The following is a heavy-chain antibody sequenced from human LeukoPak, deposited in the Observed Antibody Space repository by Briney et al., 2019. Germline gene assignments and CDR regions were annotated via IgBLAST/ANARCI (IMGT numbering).Heavy chain of an antibody. D-gene: IGHD3-9*01. J-gene: IGHJ4*02. V-gene: IGHV3-23*01. CDR3: AKDAGTDWLLSTYYFDY. CDR1: GLTFSSYA. Sequence: GGSLRLSCAASGLTFSSYAMSWVRQAPGKGLEWVSAISGSGGSTYYADSVKGRFTISRDNSKNTLYLQMNSLRAEDTAVYYCAKDAGTDWLLSTYYFDYWGQGTLVTVSS. CDR2: ISGSGGST.